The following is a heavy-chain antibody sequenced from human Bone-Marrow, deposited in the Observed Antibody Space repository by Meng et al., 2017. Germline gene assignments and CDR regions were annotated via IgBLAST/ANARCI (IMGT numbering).Heavy chain of an antibody. CDR1: GFTFSSYA. CDR2: ISGSGGST. V-gene: IGHV3-23*01. Sequence: GESLKISCAASGFTFSSYAMSWVRQAPGKGLEWASAISGSGGSTYYADSVKGRFTISRDNSKNTLYLQMNSLRAEDTAVYYCAKDLGNFMYYYGSGSYYIGASYYYGMDVWGQGTTVTVSS. D-gene: IGHD3-10*01. CDR3: AKDLGNFMYYYGSGSYYIGASYYYGMDV. J-gene: IGHJ6*02.